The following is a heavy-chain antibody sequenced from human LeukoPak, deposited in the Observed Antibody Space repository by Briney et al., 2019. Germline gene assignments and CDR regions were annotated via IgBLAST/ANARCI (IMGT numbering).Heavy chain of an antibody. CDR3: ARRSVVTAITFDTFDI. CDR2: IYSTGST. D-gene: IGHD2-21*02. J-gene: IGHJ3*02. CDR1: GGSISSYY. V-gene: IGHV4-59*08. Sequence: PSETLSLTCTVSGGSISSYYWNWIRQLPGMGLEWIGYIYSTGSTNYNPSLRGRVIISLDTSKNQFSLELSSVTAADTALYYCARRSVVTAITFDTFDIWGQGTMVTVSS.